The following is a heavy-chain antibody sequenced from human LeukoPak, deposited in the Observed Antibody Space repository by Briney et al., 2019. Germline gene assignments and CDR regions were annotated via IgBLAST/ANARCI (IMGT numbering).Heavy chain of an antibody. CDR1: GGSISSYY. J-gene: IGHJ6*03. CDR2: IYIRGNT. V-gene: IGHV4-4*07. CDR3: ARVVPAANYYYYMDV. Sequence: PSETLSLTCTVSGGSISSYYWSWIRQPAGKGLEWIGRIYIRGNTNYNPSLKSRVTMSVDTSKNQFSLKLSSVTAADTAVYYCARVVPAANYYYYMDVWGKGTTVTISS. D-gene: IGHD2-2*01.